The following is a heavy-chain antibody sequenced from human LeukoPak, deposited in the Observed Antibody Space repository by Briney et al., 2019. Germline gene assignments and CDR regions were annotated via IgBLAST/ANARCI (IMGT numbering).Heavy chain of an antibody. CDR3: ASVSARPDYYFDS. CDR1: GGSISTYY. Sequence: SETLSLTCTVSGGSISTYYWSWIRQPAGQGLEWIGRIYTSGSTNYNPSLKSRVTMSIDTSKNQFSLKLSSVTAVDTAVYYCASVSARPDYYFDSWGQGTLVTVSS. CDR2: IYTSGST. V-gene: IGHV4-4*07. J-gene: IGHJ4*02. D-gene: IGHD6-6*01.